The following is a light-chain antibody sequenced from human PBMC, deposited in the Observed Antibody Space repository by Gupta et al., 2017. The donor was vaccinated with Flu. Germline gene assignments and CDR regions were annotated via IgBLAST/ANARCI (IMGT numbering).Light chain of an antibody. CDR3: QQYNNWPLIT. Sequence: EIVMTQSPVTLSVSPGERATLSCRASQFISRNLAWFQQKPGQAPRLLVYGASSGSGTDFTLTISSLQSEDFALYYCQQYNNWPLITFGPGTKVD. CDR2: GAS. J-gene: IGKJ3*01. CDR1: QFISRN. V-gene: IGKV3-15*01.